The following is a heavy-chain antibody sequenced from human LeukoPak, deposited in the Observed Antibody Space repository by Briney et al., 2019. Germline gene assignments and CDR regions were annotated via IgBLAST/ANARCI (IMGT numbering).Heavy chain of an antibody. D-gene: IGHD1-26*01. J-gene: IGHJ4*02. V-gene: IGHV3-7*01. CDR2: IKQDGSEK. Sequence: PGGSLRLSCVVSGFTFSSYWMSWVRQAPGKGLEWVANIKQDGSEKYYVVSVKSRFTMSRDNAKNSLYLQMNSLRAEDTAVYYCARVQWELRGVGSYFEYWGQGALVTVSS. CDR1: GFTFSSYW. CDR3: ARVQWELRGVGSYFEY.